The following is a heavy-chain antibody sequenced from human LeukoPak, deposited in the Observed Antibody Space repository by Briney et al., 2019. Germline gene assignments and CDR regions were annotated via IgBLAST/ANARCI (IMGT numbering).Heavy chain of an antibody. CDR2: ISYDGSNK. CDR3: ARDVVVVAANWFDP. J-gene: IGHJ5*02. V-gene: IGHV3-30-3*01. Sequence: GGSLRLSCAASGFTFSSYAMHWVRQAPGKGLEWVAVISYDGSNKYYADSVKGRFTISRDNSKNTPYLQMNSLRAEDTAVYYCARDVVVVAANWFDPWGQGTLVTVSS. D-gene: IGHD2-15*01. CDR1: GFTFSSYA.